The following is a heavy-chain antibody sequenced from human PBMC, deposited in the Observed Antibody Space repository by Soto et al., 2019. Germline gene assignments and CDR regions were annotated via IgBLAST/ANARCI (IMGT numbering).Heavy chain of an antibody. D-gene: IGHD3-10*01. V-gene: IGHV5-51*01. CDR3: AGGGVRGVITRTRDYYGMDV. J-gene: IGHJ6*02. CDR2: IYPGDSDT. Sequence: GECLKISCTXSVYSFTSYWIVWVLQLPGKVLDCMVIIYPGDSDTRYSPSFQGQVTISADKSISTAYLQWSSLKASDTAMYYCAGGGVRGVITRTRDYYGMDVWGQGTTVTVSS. CDR1: VYSFTSYW.